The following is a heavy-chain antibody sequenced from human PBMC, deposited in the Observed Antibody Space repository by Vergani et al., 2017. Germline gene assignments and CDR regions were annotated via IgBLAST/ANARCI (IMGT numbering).Heavy chain of an antibody. CDR1: GFTFSSYG. D-gene: IGHD4-23*01. V-gene: IGHV3-33*03. Sequence: QVQLVESGGGVVQPGRSLRLSCAASGFTFSSYGMHWVRQAPGKGLEWVAVIWYDGSNKYYADSVKGRFTISRDNSKNSLYLQMNSLRTEDTALYYCAKGSYGGNSYYYGMDVWGQGTTVTVSS. CDR3: AKGSYGGNSYYYGMDV. J-gene: IGHJ6*02. CDR2: IWYDGSNK.